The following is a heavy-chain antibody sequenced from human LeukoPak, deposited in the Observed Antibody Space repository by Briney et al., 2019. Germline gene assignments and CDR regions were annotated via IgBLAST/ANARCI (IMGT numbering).Heavy chain of an antibody. J-gene: IGHJ4*02. CDR2: INTDGSST. D-gene: IGHD3-3*01. CDR3: ARASDYDFWSGYLYYFDY. Sequence: GGSLRLSCAASGFTFSSYWMHWVRQAPGKGLVWVSRINTDGSSTSYADSVKGRFTISRDNAKNTLYLQMNSLRAEDTAVYYCARASDYDFWSGYLYYFDYWGQGTLVTVSS. V-gene: IGHV3-74*01. CDR1: GFTFSSYW.